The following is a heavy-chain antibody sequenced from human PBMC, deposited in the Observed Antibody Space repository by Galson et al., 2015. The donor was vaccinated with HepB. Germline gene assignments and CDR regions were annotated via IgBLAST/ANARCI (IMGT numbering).Heavy chain of an antibody. D-gene: IGHD6-19*01. V-gene: IGHV3-23*01. CDR2: ISGSGGST. Sequence: SLRLSCAASGFTFSSYDMGWVRQAPGKGLEWVSGISGSGGSTDYADSVKGRFTVSRDNSKNTLYLQINSLRAEDTAVYYCAKSSTLAVAGSGAGYYFDYWGQGTLVTVSS. J-gene: IGHJ4*02. CDR3: AKSSTLAVAGSGAGYYFDY. CDR1: GFTFSSYD.